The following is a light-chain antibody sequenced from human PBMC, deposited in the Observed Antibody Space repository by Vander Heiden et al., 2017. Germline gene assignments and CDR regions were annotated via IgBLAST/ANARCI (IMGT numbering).Light chain of an antibody. CDR2: LGS. V-gene: IGKV2-28*01. CDR1: QSLLHSNGYNY. CDR3: RQALQTPQT. Sequence: DMVMTQSPLSLPVTPGEPASISCRSSQSLLHSNGYNYLDWYLQKPGQSPQLLIYLGSNRASGVPDRFSGSGSGTDFTLKISRVEAEDVGVYYCRQALQTPQTFGQGTKLEIK. J-gene: IGKJ2*01.